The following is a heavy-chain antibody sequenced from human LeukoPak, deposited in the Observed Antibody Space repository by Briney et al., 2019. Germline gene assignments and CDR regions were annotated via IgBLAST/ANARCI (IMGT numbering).Heavy chain of an antibody. CDR3: ARGGWYPESFQH. J-gene: IGHJ1*01. CDR1: GGSISSYY. D-gene: IGHD6-19*01. Sequence: SETLSLTCTVSGGSISSYYWSWIRQPPGKGLEWIGYIYYSGSTNYNPSLKSRVTISVDTSKNQFSLKLSSVTAADTAVYYCARGGWYPESFQHWGQGALVTVSS. V-gene: IGHV4-59*01. CDR2: IYYSGST.